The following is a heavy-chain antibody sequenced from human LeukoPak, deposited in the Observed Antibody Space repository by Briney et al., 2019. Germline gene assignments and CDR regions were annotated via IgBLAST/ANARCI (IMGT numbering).Heavy chain of an antibody. CDR3: ARDDPYGDYIDY. V-gene: IGHV3-30*04. Sequence: GGSLRLSCAASGFTFSSYAMHWVRQAPGKGLEWVAVISYDGSNKYYADSVKGRFTISRDNSKNTLCLQMNSLRAEDTAVYYCARDDPYGDYIDYWGQGTLVTVSS. J-gene: IGHJ4*02. D-gene: IGHD4-17*01. CDR2: ISYDGSNK. CDR1: GFTFSSYA.